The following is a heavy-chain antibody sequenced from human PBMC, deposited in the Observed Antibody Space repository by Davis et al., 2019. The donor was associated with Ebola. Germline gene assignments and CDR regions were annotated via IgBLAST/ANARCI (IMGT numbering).Heavy chain of an antibody. CDR2: LGTSADT. V-gene: IGHV3-23*01. Sequence: GGSLRLSCAASGFVFRNYVMSWVRQAPGKGLEWVSTLGTSADTYYADFVKGRFTISRANSKNTLYLQMRSLRAEDTAVYYCAKMYGPGTYYNDGNYYYGMDVWGKGTTVTVSS. CDR1: GFVFRNYV. J-gene: IGHJ6*04. CDR3: AKMYGPGTYYNDGNYYYGMDV. D-gene: IGHD3-10*01.